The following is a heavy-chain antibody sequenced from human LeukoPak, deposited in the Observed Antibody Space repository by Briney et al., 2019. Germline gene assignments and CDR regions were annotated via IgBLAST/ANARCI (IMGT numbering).Heavy chain of an antibody. D-gene: IGHD3-9*01. CDR2: INSDNGNT. J-gene: IGHJ5*02. V-gene: IGHV1-3*04. CDR3: ARAPYDFLTGFSLNWFDP. Sequence: ASVNVSCTASGYTFTTYAIHWVRQAPGQRLEWMGWINSDNGNTKYSQKFQGRVTITRDTSAYTAYMELRSLSSADTAIYFCARAPYDFLTGFSLNWFDPWGQGTLVTVSS. CDR1: GYTFTTYA.